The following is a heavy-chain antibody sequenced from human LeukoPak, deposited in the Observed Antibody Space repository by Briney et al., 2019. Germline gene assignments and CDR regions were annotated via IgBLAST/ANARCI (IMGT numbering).Heavy chain of an antibody. CDR1: GLTFSAYA. CDR3: ARDPNGDYIGAFDM. V-gene: IGHV3-23*01. CDR2: IRGGGGSA. Sequence: GSLRLSCTAPGLTFSAYAMMWVRRAPGKGPEWVSAIRGGGGSAFYADSVKGRFTISRDNSKYTLFLQMNSLRAEDTAVYYCARDPNGDYIGAFDMWGPGTMVTVSS. D-gene: IGHD4-17*01. J-gene: IGHJ3*02.